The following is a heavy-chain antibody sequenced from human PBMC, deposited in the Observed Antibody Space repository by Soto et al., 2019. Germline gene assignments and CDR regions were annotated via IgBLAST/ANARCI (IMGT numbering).Heavy chain of an antibody. CDR3: PNDSGSAAHYYYCMDF. V-gene: IGHV3-30*18. Sequence: GGSLRLSCAASGFTFSSYGMHWVRQAPGKGLEWVAVISYDGSNKYYADSVKGRFTISRDNSKNTLYLQMNSLRAEDTAVYYCPNDSGSAAHYYYCMDFWCQATTVTVS. D-gene: IGHD6-13*01. J-gene: IGHJ6*02. CDR1: GFTFSSYG. CDR2: ISYDGSNK.